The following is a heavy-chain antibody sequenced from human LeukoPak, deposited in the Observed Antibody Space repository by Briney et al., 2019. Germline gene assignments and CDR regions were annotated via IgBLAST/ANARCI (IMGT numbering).Heavy chain of an antibody. CDR3: ARGTMVRGVIQNVGV. Sequence: ASVKVSCKASGGTFSSYAISWVRQAPGQGLEWMGGIIPIFGTANYAQKFQGRVTITADKSTSTAYMELGSLRSEDTAVYYCARGTMVRGVIQNVGVWGKGTTVTVSS. J-gene: IGHJ6*04. CDR1: GGTFSSYA. CDR2: IIPIFGTA. D-gene: IGHD3-10*01. V-gene: IGHV1-69*06.